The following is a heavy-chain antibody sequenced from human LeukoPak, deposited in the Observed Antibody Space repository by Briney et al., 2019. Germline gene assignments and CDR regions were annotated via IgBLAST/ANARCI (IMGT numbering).Heavy chain of an antibody. V-gene: IGHV3-20*04. CDR1: GFTFDDYG. Sequence: GGSLRLSCAAPGFTFDDYGMSWGRQAAGKGLEWVSGINWNGGSRGYADSVKGRFTISRDNAKNSLYLQMNSLRAEDTALYYCARSLHHYYDSSGYPYYFDYWGQGTLVTVSS. J-gene: IGHJ4*02. D-gene: IGHD3-22*01. CDR3: ARSLHHYYDSSGYPYYFDY. CDR2: INWNGGSR.